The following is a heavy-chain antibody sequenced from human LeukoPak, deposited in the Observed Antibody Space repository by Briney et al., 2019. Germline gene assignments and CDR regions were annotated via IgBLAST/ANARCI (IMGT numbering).Heavy chain of an antibody. Sequence: GGSLRLSCVASGFTFSTAWMHWARQTPGKGLVWVSHINGDGRRINYADDVKGRFTISRDNAKNTLYLQMNSLRVEDTAVYFCVRDLPRTSGPWGQGTLVTVSS. V-gene: IGHV3-74*01. CDR3: VRDLPRTSGP. CDR1: GFTFSTAW. CDR2: INGDGRRI. D-gene: IGHD3-10*01. J-gene: IGHJ5*02.